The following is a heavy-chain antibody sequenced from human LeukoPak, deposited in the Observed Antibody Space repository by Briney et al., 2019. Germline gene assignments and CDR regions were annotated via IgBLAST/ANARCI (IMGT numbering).Heavy chain of an antibody. V-gene: IGHV3-23*01. CDR1: GFTFSSYA. J-gene: IGHJ3*01. Sequence: AGGSLRLSCAASGFTFSSYAMSWVRQAPGKGLEWVSATSGSGGSTYYADSVKGRFTISRDNSKNTLYLQMNSLRAEDTAVYYCAXXTWMLAXXXWGQXXXXTVX. D-gene: IGHD2-8*01. CDR3: AXXTWMLAXXX. CDR2: TSGSGGST.